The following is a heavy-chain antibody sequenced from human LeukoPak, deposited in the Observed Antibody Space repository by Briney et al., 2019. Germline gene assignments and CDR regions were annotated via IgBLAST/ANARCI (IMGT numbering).Heavy chain of an antibody. D-gene: IGHD3-16*01. CDR2: IYYIGTA. J-gene: IGHJ6*03. Sequence: SETLSLTSSVSGDSISIGDYRWSWIRQSPGKGLEWIGYIYYIGTAYYNPSLRSRVALSADTSKNQFSLKLNSVTVADSAVYFCARARGDSPRIYYYMDVWGKGTTVTVSS. V-gene: IGHV4-30-4*01. CDR1: GDSISIGDYR. CDR3: ARARGDSPRIYYYMDV.